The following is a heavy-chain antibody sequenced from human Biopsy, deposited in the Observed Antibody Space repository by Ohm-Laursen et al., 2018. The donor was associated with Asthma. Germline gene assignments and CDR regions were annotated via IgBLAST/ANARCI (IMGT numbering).Heavy chain of an antibody. CDR2: ISGSGGST. Sequence: SLRLSCAAPGFTFSSYAMSWVRQAPGKGLEWVSAISGSGGSTYYADSVKGRFTISRDNSKNTLYLQMNSLRAEDTAVYHCAKDKRYSGSYFDYWGQGTLVTVSS. CDR3: AKDKRYSGSYFDY. CDR1: GFTFSSYA. V-gene: IGHV3-23*01. J-gene: IGHJ4*02. D-gene: IGHD1-26*01.